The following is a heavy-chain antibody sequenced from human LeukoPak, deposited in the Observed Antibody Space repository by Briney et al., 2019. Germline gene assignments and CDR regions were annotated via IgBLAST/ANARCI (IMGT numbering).Heavy chain of an antibody. D-gene: IGHD5-12*01. CDR3: TRVWGGYDLFDY. CDR1: GFTFGDYA. CDR2: IRSKVYGGTT. V-gene: IGHV3-49*04. Sequence: PGRSLRLSCTAPGFTFGDYAMSWVRQAPGKGLEWVGFIRSKVYGGTTEYAASVKGRFTISRDDSKSIAYLQMNSLKTEDTAVYYCTRVWGGYDLFDYWGQGTLVTVSS. J-gene: IGHJ4*02.